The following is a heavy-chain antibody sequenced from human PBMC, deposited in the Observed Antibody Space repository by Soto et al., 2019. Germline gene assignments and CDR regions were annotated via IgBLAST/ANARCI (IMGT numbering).Heavy chain of an antibody. CDR2: ISAYNGNT. D-gene: IGHD6-19*01. Sequence: ASVKVSCKASGYTFTSYGISWVRQAPGQGREWMGWISAYNGNTNYAQKLQGRVTMTTDTSTSTAYMELRSLRSDDTAVYYCARDRGRFYSSGWHGAFDIWGQGTMVTLSS. J-gene: IGHJ3*02. V-gene: IGHV1-18*01. CDR3: ARDRGRFYSSGWHGAFDI. CDR1: GYTFTSYG.